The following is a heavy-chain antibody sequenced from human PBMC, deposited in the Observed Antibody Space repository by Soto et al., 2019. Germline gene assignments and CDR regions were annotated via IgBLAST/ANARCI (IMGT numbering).Heavy chain of an antibody. CDR3: ARSDCSGGSCYSYYFDY. CDR1: GYTFTSYG. Sequence: QVQLVQSGAEVKKPGASVKVSCKASGYTFTSYGISWVRQAPGQGLERMGWISAYNGNTNYAQKLQGRVTMTTDTSTSTAYMELRGLRSVDTAVYYCARSDCSGGSCYSYYFDYWCEGALVTVSS. CDR2: ISAYNGNT. D-gene: IGHD2-15*01. J-gene: IGHJ4*02. V-gene: IGHV1-18*01.